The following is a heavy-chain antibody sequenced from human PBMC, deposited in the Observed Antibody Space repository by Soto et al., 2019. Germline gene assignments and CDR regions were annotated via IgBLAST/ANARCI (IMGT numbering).Heavy chain of an antibody. J-gene: IGHJ4*02. CDR1: GGSFSGYY. CDR2: INHSGST. D-gene: IGHD1-26*01. Sequence: SETLSLTCAVYGGSFSGYYWSWIRQPPGKGLEWIGEINHSGSTNYNPSLKSRVTISVDTSKNQFSLKLSSVTAADTAVYYCARGTVFSGSYPQTTYYFDYWGQGTLVTVSS. V-gene: IGHV4-34*01. CDR3: ARGTVFSGSYPQTTYYFDY.